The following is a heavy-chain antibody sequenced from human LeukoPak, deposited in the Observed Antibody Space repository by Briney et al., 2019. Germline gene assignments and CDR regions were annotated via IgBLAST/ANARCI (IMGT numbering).Heavy chain of an antibody. J-gene: IGHJ5*02. Sequence: KPSETLSLTCAVYGGSFSGYYWSWIRQPPGKGLEWIGEINHSGSTNYNPSLKSRVTISVDTSKNQFSLKLSSVTAADTAVYYCARGPGSSLFDPWGQGTLVTVSS. CDR1: GGSFSGYY. CDR2: INHSGST. D-gene: IGHD6-6*01. CDR3: ARGPGSSLFDP. V-gene: IGHV4-34*01.